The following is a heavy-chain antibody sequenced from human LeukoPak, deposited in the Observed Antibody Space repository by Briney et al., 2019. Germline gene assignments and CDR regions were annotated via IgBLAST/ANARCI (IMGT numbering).Heavy chain of an antibody. J-gene: IGHJ4*02. Sequence: ASVKVSCKASGYTFTSYYMHWVRQAPGQGLEWMGIINPSGGSTSYAQKFQGRVTMTRDTSTSTVYMELSSLRSEDTAVYYCARDRRGEVYTAMVPPSFDYWGQGTLVTVSS. CDR1: GYTFTSYY. CDR2: INPSGGST. V-gene: IGHV1-46*01. CDR3: ARDRRGEVYTAMVPPSFDY. D-gene: IGHD5-18*01.